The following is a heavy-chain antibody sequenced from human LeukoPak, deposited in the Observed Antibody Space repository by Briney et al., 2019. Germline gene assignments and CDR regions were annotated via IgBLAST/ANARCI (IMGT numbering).Heavy chain of an antibody. J-gene: IGHJ3*02. CDR2: INHSGST. Sequence: SETLSLTCAVYGGSFSGYYWSWIRQPTGKGLEWIGEINHSGSTNYNPSLKSRVTISVDTSKNQFSLKLSSVTAADTAVYYCARQPGPWSDAFDIWGQGTMVTVSS. CDR1: GGSFSGYY. CDR3: ARQPGPWSDAFDI. D-gene: IGHD1-14*01. V-gene: IGHV4-34*01.